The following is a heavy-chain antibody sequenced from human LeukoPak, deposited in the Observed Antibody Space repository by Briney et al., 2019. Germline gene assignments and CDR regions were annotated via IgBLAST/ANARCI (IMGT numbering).Heavy chain of an antibody. J-gene: IGHJ4*02. Sequence: GGSLRLSCAASGFTFSSYWMSWVRQAPGKGLEWVANIKQDGNEKYYVDSVKGRFTISRDNGKNSLYLQMNSLRAEDTAVYYCARIAAADIGNFDYWGQGTLVTVSS. CDR2: IKQDGNEK. CDR1: GFTFSSYW. CDR3: ARIAAADIGNFDY. D-gene: IGHD6-13*01. V-gene: IGHV3-7*01.